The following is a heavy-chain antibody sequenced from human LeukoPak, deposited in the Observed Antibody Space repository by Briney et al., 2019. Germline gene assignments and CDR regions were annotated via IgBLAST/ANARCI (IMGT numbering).Heavy chain of an antibody. CDR1: SYSISSGFY. CDR2: IFHGGAT. D-gene: IGHD4-11*01. J-gene: IGHJ4*02. V-gene: IGHV4-38-2*02. Sequence: SETLSLTCSVSSYSISSGFYWGWIRQPPGKGLEWIGSIFHGGATYYNPSLKSRVTISVDTSKNQFSLKLSSVTAADTAVYYCARAGGRYSNYYFDYWGQGTLVTVSS. CDR3: ARAGGRYSNYYFDY.